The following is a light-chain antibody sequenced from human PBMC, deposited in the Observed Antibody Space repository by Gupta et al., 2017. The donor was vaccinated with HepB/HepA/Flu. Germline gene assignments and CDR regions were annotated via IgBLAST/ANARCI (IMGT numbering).Light chain of an antibody. CDR1: QNVGTN. V-gene: IGKV3-15*01. CDR3: QQYDRWPLS. CDR2: GAS. J-gene: IGKJ4*01. Sequence: TLSVSPGDIATLSRRTSQNVGTNLAWYQQQVGQAPRLLVFGASSRATGIPARFMGSGSETEFSLIISALQSEDFALYFCQQYDRWPLSFGGGTRV.